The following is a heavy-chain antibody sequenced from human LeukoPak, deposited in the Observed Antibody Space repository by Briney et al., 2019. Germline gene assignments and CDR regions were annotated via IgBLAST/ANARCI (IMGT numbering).Heavy chain of an antibody. CDR1: GYTFTSYD. CDR3: ARASGGYCSSTSCFGHGFDP. Sequence: ASLKVSCKASGYTFTSYDINWVRQAPGQGLEWMGCMNPNSGNTGYAQKFQGRVTMTRNTSISTAYMELSSMRYEDTAVYYCARASGGYCSSTSCFGHGFDPWGQGTLVTVSS. J-gene: IGHJ5*02. V-gene: IGHV1-8*02. CDR2: MNPNSGNT. D-gene: IGHD2-2*01.